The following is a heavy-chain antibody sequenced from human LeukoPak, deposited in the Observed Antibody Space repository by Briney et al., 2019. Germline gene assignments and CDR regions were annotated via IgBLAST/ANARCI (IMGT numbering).Heavy chain of an antibody. CDR1: GYTFTSYD. J-gene: IGHJ4*02. CDR3: ARRLTYYYDSSGFYFDY. V-gene: IGHV1-8*01. D-gene: IGHD3-22*01. CDR2: MNPNGGNT. Sequence: ASVKVSCKASGYTFTSYDINWVRQATGQGLEWMGWMNPNGGNTGYAQKFQGRVTMTRNTSISTAYMELSSLRSEDTAVYYCARRLTYYYDSSGFYFDYWGQGTLVTVSS.